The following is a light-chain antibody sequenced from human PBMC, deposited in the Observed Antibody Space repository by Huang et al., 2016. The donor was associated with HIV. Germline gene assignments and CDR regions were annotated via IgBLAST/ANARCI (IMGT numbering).Light chain of an antibody. CDR3: QQYKSLAWT. Sequence: DIQMTQSPSTLSASVGDRVTITCRASQSISSWLAWYQQKPGKDPNLLIYKASSLESGVPSRFSGSGSGTEFTLTISSLQPDDFATYYCQQYKSLAWTFGQGTKVEIK. CDR2: KAS. V-gene: IGKV1-5*03. J-gene: IGKJ1*01. CDR1: QSISSW.